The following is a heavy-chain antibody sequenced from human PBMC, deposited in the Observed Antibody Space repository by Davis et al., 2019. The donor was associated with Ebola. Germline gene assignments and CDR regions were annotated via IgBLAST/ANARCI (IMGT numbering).Heavy chain of an antibody. CDR3: ASLRRTITGMDDGFDI. Sequence: GESLKISCTDSGNTFSSHWIAWVRQMPGKGLEWMGIIYTGDSDTRYSPSFRGQVTISADKSITTAFLQWNSLKASDTARYYCASLRRTITGMDDGFDIWGEGTMVTVSS. CDR2: IYTGDSDT. V-gene: IGHV5-51*01. CDR1: GNTFSSHW. D-gene: IGHD2-8*02. J-gene: IGHJ3*02.